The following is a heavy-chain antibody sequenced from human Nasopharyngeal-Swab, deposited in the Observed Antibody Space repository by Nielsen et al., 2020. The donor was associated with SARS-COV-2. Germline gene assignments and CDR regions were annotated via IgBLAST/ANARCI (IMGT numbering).Heavy chain of an antibody. CDR2: ISYDGSHK. CDR3: AKDGLRGGMITFGEVIEYYLGF. CDR1: GFTFSSYG. V-gene: IGHV3-30*18. D-gene: IGHD3-16*02. Sequence: GESLKISCAASGFTFSSYGMHWVRQTPGKGLEWVALISYDGSHKYYADSVKGRFTISRDNSKNTLFLQINSLRAEDTAVYYCAKDGLRGGMITFGEVIEYYLGFWGQGTLVTVSS. J-gene: IGHJ4*02.